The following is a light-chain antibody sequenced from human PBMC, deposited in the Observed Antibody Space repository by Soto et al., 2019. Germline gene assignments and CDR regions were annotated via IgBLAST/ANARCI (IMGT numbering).Light chain of an antibody. CDR2: DFT. Sequence: QSALTQPASVSGSPGQSITISCTGISADVSTSNFVSWYQHHPGKGPRLILYDFTHRPSGISDRFSGSKSGDTASLTISGLRAEDEADYYCASYRSGPIYVLGEGTKV. V-gene: IGLV2-14*03. CDR3: ASYRSGPIYV. J-gene: IGLJ1*01. CDR1: SADVSTSNF.